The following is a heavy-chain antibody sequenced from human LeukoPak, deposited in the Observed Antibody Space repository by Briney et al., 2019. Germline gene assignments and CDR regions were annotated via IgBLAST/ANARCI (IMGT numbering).Heavy chain of an antibody. D-gene: IGHD3-22*01. CDR2: IYDSGST. Sequence: SGTLSLTCAVSGGSISSPNWWSWVRQPPGKGLEWIGYIYDSGSTNYNPSLKSRVTISVDTSKNQFSLKLSSVTVADTAVYYCACLTTADAFDIWGQGTMVTVSS. CDR3: ACLTTADAFDI. J-gene: IGHJ3*02. CDR1: GGSISSPNW. V-gene: IGHV4-4*02.